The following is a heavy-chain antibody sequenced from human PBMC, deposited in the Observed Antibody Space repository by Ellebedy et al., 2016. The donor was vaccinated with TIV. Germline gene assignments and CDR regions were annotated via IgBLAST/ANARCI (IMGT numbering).Heavy chain of an antibody. CDR3: ARYLAVAGIGGLNWFVP. V-gene: IGHV1-24*01. Sequence: ASVKVSCXVSGYTLTELSMHWVRQAPGKGLEWMGGFDPEDGETIYAQKFQGRVTMTRDTSTSTVYMELSSLRSEDTAVYYCARYLAVAGIGGLNWFVPWGQGTLVTVSS. CDR1: GYTLTELS. D-gene: IGHD6-19*01. CDR2: FDPEDGET. J-gene: IGHJ5*02.